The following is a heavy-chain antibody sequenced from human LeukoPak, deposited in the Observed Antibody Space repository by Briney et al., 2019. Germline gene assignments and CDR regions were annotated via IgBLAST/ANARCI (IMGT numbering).Heavy chain of an antibody. CDR1: GFTFSSYA. D-gene: IGHD4-17*01. J-gene: IGHJ4*02. V-gene: IGHV3-30-3*01. CDR2: ISYDGSNK. CDR3: ARSPSTVTIPI. Sequence: GGSLRLSCTASGFTFSSYAMHWVRQAPGKGLEWVAVISYDGSNKYYADSVKGRFTISRDNSKNTLYLQMNSLRAEDTAVYYCARSPSTVTIPIWGQGTLVTVSS.